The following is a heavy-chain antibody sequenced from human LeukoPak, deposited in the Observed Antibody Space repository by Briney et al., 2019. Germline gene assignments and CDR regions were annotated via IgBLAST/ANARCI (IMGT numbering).Heavy chain of an antibody. J-gene: IGHJ3*02. Sequence: GGSLRLSCAASGFTFSDYYMSWIRQAPGKGLEWVSYISSSGSTIYYADSVKGRFTISRDDAKTSVYLQMNSLRDEDTAIYYCARDNIWAFDIWGQGTMVTVAS. V-gene: IGHV3-11*01. D-gene: IGHD2/OR15-2a*01. CDR1: GFTFSDYY. CDR3: ARDNIWAFDI. CDR2: ISSSGSTI.